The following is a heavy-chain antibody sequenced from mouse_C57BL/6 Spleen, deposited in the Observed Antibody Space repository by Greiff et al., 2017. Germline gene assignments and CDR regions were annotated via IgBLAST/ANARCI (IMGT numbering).Heavy chain of an antibody. CDR1: GYTFTSYW. V-gene: IGHV1-69*01. CDR2: IDPSDSYT. CDR3: ARSARSAVFDV. J-gene: IGHJ1*03. Sequence: QVQLQQSGAELVMPGASVKLSCKASGYTFTSYWMHWVKQRPGQGLEWIGEIDPSDSYTNYNQKFKGKSTLTVDKSSSTAYMQLSSLTSEDSAVYYCARSARSAVFDVWGTGTTVTVSS.